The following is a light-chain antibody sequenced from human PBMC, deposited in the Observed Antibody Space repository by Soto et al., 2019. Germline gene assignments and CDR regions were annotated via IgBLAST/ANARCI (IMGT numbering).Light chain of an antibody. Sequence: EIVLTQSPATLSLSPGARATLSCRASRSVGNTLAWYQKTPGQAPGLLIYAASTRSTGITARFSGSGSGTDFTLTISSLEPEDFAVYYCQQHADWHLNFGGGTKVEIK. J-gene: IGKJ4*01. CDR1: RSVGNT. V-gene: IGKV3-11*01. CDR2: AAS. CDR3: QQHADWHLN.